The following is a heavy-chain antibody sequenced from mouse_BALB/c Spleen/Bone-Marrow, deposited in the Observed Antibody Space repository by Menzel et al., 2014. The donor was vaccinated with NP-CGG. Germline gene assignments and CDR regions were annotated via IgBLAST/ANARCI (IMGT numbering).Heavy chain of an antibody. J-gene: IGHJ4*01. Sequence: VQLQQSGAELVRPGASVKLSCKASGYTFTSNWMNWVKQRPEQGLEWIGRIDPYDSETHYNQKFKDKAILTVDKSSSTAYMQLNSLTSEDSAVYYCARWGYGSTYYYAMDYWGQGTSATVSS. D-gene: IGHD1-1*01. CDR2: IDPYDSET. V-gene: IGHV1-52*01. CDR3: ARWGYGSTYYYAMDY. CDR1: GYTFTSNW.